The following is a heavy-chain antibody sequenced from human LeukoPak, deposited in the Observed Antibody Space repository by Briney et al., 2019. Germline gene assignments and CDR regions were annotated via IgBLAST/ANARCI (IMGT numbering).Heavy chain of an antibody. J-gene: IGHJ4*02. Sequence: GGSLRLSCAASGFTFSSYWMSWVRQAPGKGLEWVANIKQDGSEKYYVDSVKGRFTIPRDNAKNSLYLQMNSLRAEDTAVYYCARDAYYYGSGSPYYFDYWGQGTLVTVSS. D-gene: IGHD3-10*01. V-gene: IGHV3-7*01. CDR2: IKQDGSEK. CDR3: ARDAYYYGSGSPYYFDY. CDR1: GFTFSSYW.